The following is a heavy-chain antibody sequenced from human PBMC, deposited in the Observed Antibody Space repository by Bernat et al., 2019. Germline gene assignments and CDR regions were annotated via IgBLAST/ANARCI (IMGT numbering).Heavy chain of an antibody. V-gene: IGHV3-64*01. J-gene: IGHJ3*02. Sequence: EVQLVESGGGLVQPGGSLRLSCAASGFTFSSYAMHWVRQAPGKGLEYVSAISSNGGSTYYANSVKGRFTISRDNSKNTLYLQMGSLRAEDMAVYYCARDRNYYDSSGYYFNDAFDIWGQGTMVTVSS. CDR2: ISSNGGST. CDR1: GFTFSSYA. D-gene: IGHD3-22*01. CDR3: ARDRNYYDSSGYYFNDAFDI.